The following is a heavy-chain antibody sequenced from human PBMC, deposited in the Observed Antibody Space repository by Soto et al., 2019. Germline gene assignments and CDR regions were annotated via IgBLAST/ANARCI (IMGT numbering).Heavy chain of an antibody. D-gene: IGHD6-13*01. CDR3: AKDFDRVGPFWYGLVYYYYYMDV. CDR2: ISYDGSNK. J-gene: IGHJ6*03. CDR1: GFTFSSYG. Sequence: PGGSLRLSCAASGFTFSSYGMHWIRQAPGKGLEWVAVISYDGSNKYYADSVKGRFTISRDNSKNTLYLQMNSLRAEDTAVYYCAKDFDRVGPFWYGLVYYYYYMDVRGKGTTVTFSS. V-gene: IGHV3-30*18.